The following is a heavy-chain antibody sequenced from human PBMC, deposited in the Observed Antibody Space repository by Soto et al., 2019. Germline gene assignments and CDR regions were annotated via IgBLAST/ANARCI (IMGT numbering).Heavy chain of an antibody. Sequence: QITLKESGPTLVKPTQTLTLTCTFSGFSLSTSGVGVGWIRQPPGKALEWLALIYWDDDKRYSPSLKSRLTITKDTSKNQVVLTMTNMDPVDTATYYCAHSNRFDCSGGSCSRGGYYFDYWGQGTLVTVSS. CDR1: GFSLSTSGVG. CDR3: AHSNRFDCSGGSCSRGGYYFDY. V-gene: IGHV2-5*02. D-gene: IGHD2-15*01. J-gene: IGHJ4*02. CDR2: IYWDDDK.